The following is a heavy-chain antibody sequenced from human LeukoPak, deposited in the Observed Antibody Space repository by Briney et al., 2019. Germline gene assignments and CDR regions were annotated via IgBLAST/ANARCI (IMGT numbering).Heavy chain of an antibody. CDR2: IYYSGTT. J-gene: IGHJ5*02. CDR3: ARDRPLLSGWSWFDP. D-gene: IGHD6-19*01. V-gene: IGHV4-38-2*02. Sequence: SETLSPTCAVSGYSISSGYYWGWIRQPPGKGLEWIGTIYYSGTTFYNPSPKSRVTMSLDTSKNQFSLKLTSVTAADTAVYYCARDRPLLSGWSWFDPWGQGTLVTVYS. CDR1: GYSISSGYY.